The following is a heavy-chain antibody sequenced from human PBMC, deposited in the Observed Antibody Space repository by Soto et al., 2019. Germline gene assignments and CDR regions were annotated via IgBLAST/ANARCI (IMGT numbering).Heavy chain of an antibody. CDR3: AFSLQTSSSWPNWFDP. CDR2: IYSGGST. Sequence: EVQLVESGGGLVQPGGSLRLSCAASGFTVSSNYMSWVSQAPGKGLEWVSVIYSGGSTYYADSVKGRCTISRDNSKNTLYLQMHILRAEDTAVYYCAFSLQTSSSWPNWFDPWGQGTLVTVAS. J-gene: IGHJ5*02. V-gene: IGHV3-66*01. CDR1: GFTVSSNY. D-gene: IGHD6-13*01.